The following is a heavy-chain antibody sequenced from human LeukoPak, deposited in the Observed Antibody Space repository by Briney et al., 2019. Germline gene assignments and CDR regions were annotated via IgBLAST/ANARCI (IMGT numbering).Heavy chain of an antibody. D-gene: IGHD3-3*01. J-gene: IGHJ4*02. CDR2: ISAYNGNT. CDR3: AREEAYYDFWSGYYGGYCFDY. V-gene: IGHV1-18*01. Sequence: GASVKVSCKASGYTFTSYGFSWVRQAPGQGLEWMGWISAYNGNTNYAQKLQGRVTMTTDTSTDTAYMELKGLRSDDTAVYYCAREEAYYDFWSGYYGGYCFDYWGQGTLVTVSS. CDR1: GYTFTSYG.